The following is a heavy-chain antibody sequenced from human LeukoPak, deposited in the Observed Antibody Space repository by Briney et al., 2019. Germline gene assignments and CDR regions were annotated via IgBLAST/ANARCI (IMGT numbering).Heavy chain of an antibody. CDR1: GGSISSGSYY. CDR2: IYTSGST. J-gene: IGHJ5*02. CDR3: ARAVLVGATRSRWFDP. Sequence: SQTLSLTCTVSGGSISSGSYYWSWIRQPAGKGLEWIGRIYTSGSTNYNPSLKSRVTISVDTSKNQFSLKLSSVTAADTAVYYCARAVLVGATRSRWFDPWGQGTLVTVSS. V-gene: IGHV4-61*02. D-gene: IGHD1-26*01.